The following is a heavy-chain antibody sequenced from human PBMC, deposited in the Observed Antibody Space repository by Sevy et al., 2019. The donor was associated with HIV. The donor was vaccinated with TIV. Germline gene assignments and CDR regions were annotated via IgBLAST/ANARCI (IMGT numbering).Heavy chain of an antibody. CDR2: IYSSGDT. CDR3: ASSLLSLYESNGHYPLDS. Sequence: GESLKISCEASGFDVGTNYMNWVRQAPGGGLEWVSVIYSSGDTDYADSVNGRFTISRANSRNTLYLQINSLVAEDTAVYYCASSLLSLYESNGHYPLDSWGRGTLVTVSS. D-gene: IGHD3-22*01. CDR1: GFDVGTNY. V-gene: IGHV3-53*01. J-gene: IGHJ4*02.